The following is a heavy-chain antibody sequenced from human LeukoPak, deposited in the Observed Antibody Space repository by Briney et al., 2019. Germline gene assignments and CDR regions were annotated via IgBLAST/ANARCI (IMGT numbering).Heavy chain of an antibody. J-gene: IGHJ4*02. CDR1: GYNFANYW. D-gene: IGHD4-17*01. CDR2: VYPGDCDT. CDR3: ARHDRDYAFFDY. V-gene: IGHV5-51*01. Sequence: GEALQISCKGSGYNFANYWIGWGRPMPGKGLEGRGIVYPGDCDTRYSPSFRGQVTMSADKSITTAYLQWSSLKASDTAIYFCARHDRDYAFFDYWGQGTLVTVSS.